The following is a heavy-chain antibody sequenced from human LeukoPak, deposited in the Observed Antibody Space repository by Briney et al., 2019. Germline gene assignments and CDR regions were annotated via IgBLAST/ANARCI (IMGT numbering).Heavy chain of an antibody. J-gene: IGHJ6*02. CDR2: IYYSGST. D-gene: IGHD3-9*01. V-gene: IGHV4-30-4*01. CDR1: GGSISSGDYS. Sequence: PSQTLSLTCTVSGGSISSGDYSWSWIRQPPGKGLEWIGYIYYSGSTNYNPSLKSRVTISVDTSKNQFSLKLSSVTAADTAVYYCARDRVLRYFDWPAYGMDVWGQGTTVTVSS. CDR3: ARDRVLRYFDWPAYGMDV.